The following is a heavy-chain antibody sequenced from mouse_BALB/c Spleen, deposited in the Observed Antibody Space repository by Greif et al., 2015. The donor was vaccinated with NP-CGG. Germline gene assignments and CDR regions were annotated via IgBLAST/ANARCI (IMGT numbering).Heavy chain of an antibody. CDR1: GFSLTSYG. CDR3: ARGATAMYYFDY. V-gene: IGHV2-2*02. J-gene: IGHJ2*01. D-gene: IGHD1-2*01. Sequence: QVQLQQSGPGLVQPSQSLSITCTDSGFSLTSYGVHWVRQSPGKGLEWLGVIWSGGSTDYNAAFISRLSISKDNSKSQVFFKMNSLQANDTAIYYCARGATAMYYFDYWGQGTTLTVSS. CDR2: IWSGGST.